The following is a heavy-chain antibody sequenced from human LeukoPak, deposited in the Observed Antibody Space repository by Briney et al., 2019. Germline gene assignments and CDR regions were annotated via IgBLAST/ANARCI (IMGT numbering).Heavy chain of an antibody. CDR2: IYTSGST. Sequence: SETLSLTCAVSGGSISSYYWSWIRPPAGKGLGWIGRIYTSGSTNYNPSLKSRVTMSVDTSKNQFSLKLSSVTAADTAVYYCARGPSGDFWSGYYFSAFDIWGQGTMVTVSS. J-gene: IGHJ3*02. CDR1: GGSISSYY. CDR3: ARGPSGDFWSGYYFSAFDI. V-gene: IGHV4-4*07. D-gene: IGHD3-3*01.